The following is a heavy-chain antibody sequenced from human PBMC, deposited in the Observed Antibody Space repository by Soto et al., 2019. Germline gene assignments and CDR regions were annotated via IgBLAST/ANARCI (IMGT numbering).Heavy chain of an antibody. CDR1: GGSISSYY. CDR2: IYYSGST. CDR3: ARDRRNLRFLEWLPGGMDV. Sequence: SETLSLTCTVSGGSISSYYWSWIRQPPGKGLEWIGYIYYSGSTNYNPSLKSRVTISVDTSKNQFSLKLSSVTAADTAVYYCARDRRNLRFLEWLPGGMDVWGQGTTVTVSS. J-gene: IGHJ6*02. V-gene: IGHV4-59*01. D-gene: IGHD3-3*01.